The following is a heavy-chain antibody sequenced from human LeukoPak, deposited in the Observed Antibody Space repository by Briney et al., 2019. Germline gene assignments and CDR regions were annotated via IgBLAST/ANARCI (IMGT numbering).Heavy chain of an antibody. Sequence: ASVKVSCEASGGTFSSYAISWVRQAPGQGLEWMGGIIPIFDTANYAQKFQGRVTITADESTSTAYMELSSLRSEDTAVYYCARGTTSSLRYDSSGYTPSHPWGQGTLVTVSS. D-gene: IGHD3-22*01. CDR1: GGTFSSYA. J-gene: IGHJ5*02. CDR3: ARGTTSSLRYDSSGYTPSHP. V-gene: IGHV1-69*13. CDR2: IIPIFDTA.